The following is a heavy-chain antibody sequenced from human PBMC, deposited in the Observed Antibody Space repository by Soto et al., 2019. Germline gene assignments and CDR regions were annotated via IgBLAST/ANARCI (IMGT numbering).Heavy chain of an antibody. CDR2: LYHGGAT. D-gene: IGHD2-21*01. J-gene: IGHJ6*02. Sequence: SETLSLTCAVSGGSINSGGYSWSWIRQPPGKGLEWVGYLYHGGATYSNPSLKSRVSISVDWSKNQFSLKLNSVTAADTALYYCANDWVGEGLEYFYGVDVWGHGTTVTVSS. CDR3: ANDWVGEGLEYFYGVDV. V-gene: IGHV4-30-2*01. CDR1: GGSINSGGYS.